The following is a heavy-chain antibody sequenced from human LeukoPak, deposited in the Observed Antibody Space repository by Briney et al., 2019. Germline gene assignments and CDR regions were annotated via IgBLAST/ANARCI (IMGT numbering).Heavy chain of an antibody. Sequence: SETLSLTCTVSGGSISSYYWSWIRQAPGKGLEWIGYIYYSGSTNYNPSLKSRVTISVDTSKNQFSLKLSSVTAADTAVYYCARAQVVMYTDDYGDYRNYYGMDVWGKGTAVTVSS. V-gene: IGHV4-59*01. CDR3: ARAQVVMYTDDYGDYRNYYGMDV. J-gene: IGHJ6*04. D-gene: IGHD4-17*01. CDR2: IYYSGST. CDR1: GGSISSYY.